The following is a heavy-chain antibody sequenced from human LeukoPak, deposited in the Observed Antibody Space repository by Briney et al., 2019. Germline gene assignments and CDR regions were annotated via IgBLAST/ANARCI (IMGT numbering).Heavy chain of an antibody. CDR3: ARGRFIAGTTAYYFDY. Sequence: GGSLRLSCAASGFTVSSNYMSWIRQDPGKGLEWVSVIYSGGSTYYADSVKGRFTISRDNSKNTLYLQMNSLRAEDTAVYYCARGRFIAGTTAYYFDYWGQGTLVTVSS. D-gene: IGHD1-26*01. CDR2: IYSGGST. J-gene: IGHJ4*02. V-gene: IGHV3-53*01. CDR1: GFTVSSNY.